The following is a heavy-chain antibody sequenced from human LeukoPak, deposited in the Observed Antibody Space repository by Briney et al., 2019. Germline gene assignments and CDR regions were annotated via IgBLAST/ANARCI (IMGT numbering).Heavy chain of an antibody. CDR1: GFTFSSYA. J-gene: IGHJ6*03. D-gene: IGHD4-23*01. CDR3: AKLGGNSNFYYYYMDV. CDR2: ISGGSGST. V-gene: IGHV3-23*01. Sequence: GGSLRLSCAASGFTFSSYAMSWVRQAPGKGLEWVSTISGGSGSTFFVDSVKGRFTISRDNSKGTLYLQINSLRAEDTAVYSCAKLGGNSNFYYYYMDVWGKGTTVTVSS.